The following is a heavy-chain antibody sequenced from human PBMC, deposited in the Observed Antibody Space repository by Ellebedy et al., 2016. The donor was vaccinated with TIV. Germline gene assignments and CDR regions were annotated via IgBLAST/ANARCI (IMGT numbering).Heavy chain of an antibody. D-gene: IGHD6-13*01. J-gene: IGHJ4*02. CDR2: TCGIGDRT. Sequence: GESLKISCAASGFTLKSYAMSWVRQAPGKGLEWVPATCGIGDRTYSTDSVKGRLTISRDNSGKTLYLQMNSLRAEDTAISYCAKEFGAAGIFDLWGQGSLVTVSS. V-gene: IGHV3-23*01. CDR1: GFTLKSYA. CDR3: AKEFGAAGIFDL.